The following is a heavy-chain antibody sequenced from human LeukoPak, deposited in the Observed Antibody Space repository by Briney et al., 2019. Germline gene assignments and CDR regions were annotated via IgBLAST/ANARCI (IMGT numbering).Heavy chain of an antibody. V-gene: IGHV3-53*01. D-gene: IGHD5-18*01. CDR1: GFTVSSNY. CDR2: IYSGGST. Sequence: GGSLRLSCAASGFTVSSNYMSWVRQAPGKGLEWVSVIYSGGSTYYADSVKGRFTISRDNSKNTLYLQMNSLRAEDTAVYYCARSRSGYSYDHAAFEIWGQGTMVTVSS. J-gene: IGHJ3*02. CDR3: ARSRSGYSYDHAAFEI.